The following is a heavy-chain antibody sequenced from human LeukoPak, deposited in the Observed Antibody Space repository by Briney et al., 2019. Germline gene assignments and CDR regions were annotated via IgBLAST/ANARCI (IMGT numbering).Heavy chain of an antibody. V-gene: IGHV4-61*02. J-gene: IGHJ4*02. CDR1: GGSISSGFYY. Sequence: SQTLSLTCTVSGGSISSGFYYWSWIRQPAGKGLEGIGRIYTSGSTNNNPSLKSRVTISLDTSRNQFSLKLSSVTAADTAVYYCARRQDGHDYWGQGTLVTVSS. CDR2: IYTSGST. CDR3: ARRQDGHDY.